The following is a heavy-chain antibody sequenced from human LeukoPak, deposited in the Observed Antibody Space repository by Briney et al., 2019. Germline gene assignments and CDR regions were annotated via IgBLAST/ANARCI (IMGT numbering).Heavy chain of an antibody. Sequence: PSETLSLTCTVSGGSISSSNYYWGWIRQPPGKGLEWIGTISYSGSTYYNPSLKSRITISVDTSKNQFSLRLSPVTAADTSLYYCARHIQGANVCDYWGQGTLVTIPS. V-gene: IGHV4-39*01. CDR2: ISYSGST. J-gene: IGHJ4*02. D-gene: IGHD2-21*01. CDR3: ARHIQGANVCDY. CDR1: GGSISSSNYY.